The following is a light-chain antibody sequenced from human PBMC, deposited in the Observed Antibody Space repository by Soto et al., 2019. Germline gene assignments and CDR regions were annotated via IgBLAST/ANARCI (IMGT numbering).Light chain of an antibody. J-gene: IGKJ2*01. Sequence: EIVMTQSPATLSVSPGERATLSCRASQSVSSNLAWYQQKPGQAPRFLIFHASTRATGNPARFSGSWSGTGFTLTIRRLPFEDFVGYYCQHYNNWPYTFGQGTKLEIK. CDR1: QSVSSN. CDR3: QHYNNWPYT. V-gene: IGKV3-15*01. CDR2: HAS.